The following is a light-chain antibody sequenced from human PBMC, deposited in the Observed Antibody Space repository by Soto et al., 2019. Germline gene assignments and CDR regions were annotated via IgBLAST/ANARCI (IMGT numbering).Light chain of an antibody. J-gene: IGLJ1*01. CDR2: GNS. Sequence: QSVRAQPPPVAGAPGQRGTLSCPGGSPHLGAGYDVHWYQQLPGTAPKLLIYGNSNRPSGVPDRFSGSKSGTSASLAITGLQAEDEADYYCQSYDSSLSGYVFGTGTKVTVL. V-gene: IGLV1-40*01. CDR1: SPHLGAGYD. CDR3: QSYDSSLSGYV.